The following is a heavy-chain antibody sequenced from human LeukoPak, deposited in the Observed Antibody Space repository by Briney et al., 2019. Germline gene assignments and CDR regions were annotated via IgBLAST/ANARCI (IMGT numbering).Heavy chain of an antibody. J-gene: IGHJ4*02. CDR1: GGSISSSNW. Sequence: SGTLSLTCAVSGGSISSSNWWSWVRQPPGKGLEWIGEIHHSGSSGSTNYNPSLRSRVTVSVDKSKNQFSLKLSSVTAADTAVYYCARMFYSNYLYYFDYWGQGTLVTVSS. CDR2: IHHSGSSGST. CDR3: ARMFYSNYLYYFDY. V-gene: IGHV4-4*02. D-gene: IGHD4-11*01.